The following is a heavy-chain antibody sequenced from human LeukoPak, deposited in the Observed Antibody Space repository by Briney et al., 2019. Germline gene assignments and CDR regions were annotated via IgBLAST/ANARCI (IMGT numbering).Heavy chain of an antibody. D-gene: IGHD4-23*01. CDR2: IYPGDSDT. CDR1: GSSFTSYW. V-gene: IGHV5-51*01. Sequence: GESLKISCKGSGSSFTSYWIGWGRKLPGKGLGWMGIIYPGDSDTRYSPSLQGQVTISADKSISTAYLQWSSLKASDTAMYYCARRGHDYGGAFDYWGQGTLVTVSS. CDR3: ARRGHDYGGAFDY. J-gene: IGHJ4*02.